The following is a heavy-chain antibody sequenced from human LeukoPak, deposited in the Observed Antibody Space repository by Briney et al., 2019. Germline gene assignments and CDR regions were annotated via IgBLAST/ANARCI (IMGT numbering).Heavy chain of an antibody. CDR1: GYTFTGYY. CDR2: INPNSGGT. V-gene: IGHV1-2*02. CDR3: ARGRIAAAGSWFDP. J-gene: IGHJ5*02. Sequence: ASVKVSCKASGYTFTGYYMHWVRQARGQGLEWMGWINPNSGGTNYAQKFQGRVTMTRDTSISTAYMELSRLRSDDTAVYYCARGRIAAAGSWFDPWGQGTLVTVSS. D-gene: IGHD6-13*01.